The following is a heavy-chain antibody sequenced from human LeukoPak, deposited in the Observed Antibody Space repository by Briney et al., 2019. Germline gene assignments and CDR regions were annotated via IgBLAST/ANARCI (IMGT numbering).Heavy chain of an antibody. CDR3: AKGGSGWYSSLDY. J-gene: IGHJ4*02. CDR1: GFTFSSYA. V-gene: IGHV3-23*01. Sequence: GGSLRLSCAASGFTFSSYAMSWLRQAPGKGLEWVSAISGSGGSTYYADSVKGRFTISRDNSKNALYLQMNSLRAEDTAVYYCAKGGSGWYSSLDYWGQGTLVTVSS. CDR2: ISGSGGST. D-gene: IGHD6-19*01.